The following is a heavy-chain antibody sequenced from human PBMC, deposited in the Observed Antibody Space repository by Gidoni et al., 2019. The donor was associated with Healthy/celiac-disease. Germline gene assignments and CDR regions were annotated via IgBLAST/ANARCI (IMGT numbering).Heavy chain of an antibody. D-gene: IGHD1-26*01. J-gene: IGHJ6*02. V-gene: IGHV4-4*07. CDR2: IYTRVST. Sequence: QVQLQESGPGLVTPSDTLSLTCTVSGGSISSYYWSWILQPAGKGLAWMGRIYTRVSTNYNPSLKSRVTMSVDMSKNQFSLKLSSVTAADTAGYDCAREHYPSEAAPYYYGMDVWGQGTTVTVSS. CDR3: AREHYPSEAAPYYYGMDV. CDR1: GGSISSYY.